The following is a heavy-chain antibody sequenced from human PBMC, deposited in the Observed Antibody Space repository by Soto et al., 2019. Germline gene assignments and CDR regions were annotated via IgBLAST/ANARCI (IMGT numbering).Heavy chain of an antibody. CDR1: GFTFSSYA. CDR2: ISYDGSNK. J-gene: IGHJ4*02. Sequence: QVQLVESGGGVVQPGRSLRLSCAASGFTFSSYAMHWVRQAPGKGLEWVAVISYDGSNKYYADSVKGRFTISRDNSKNTLYLQMNSLRAEDTVVYYCACVEVERFDYWGQRTLVTVS. V-gene: IGHV3-30-3*01. D-gene: IGHD2-15*01. CDR3: ACVEVERFDY.